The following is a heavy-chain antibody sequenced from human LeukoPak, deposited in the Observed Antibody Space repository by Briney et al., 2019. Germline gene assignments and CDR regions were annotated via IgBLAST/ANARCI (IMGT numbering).Heavy chain of an antibody. CDR3: ASQLLFGAFDS. Sequence: QPGGSLRLSCAASGFTVSSNYMSWVRQAPGRGLEGVSVIYSNGSTYCANSVKVRFTISRDNSKNTLYLKMTRLRAEDTAVYYCASQLLFGAFDSWGQGTMVTVSS. J-gene: IGHJ3*02. D-gene: IGHD2-2*01. CDR1: GFTVSSNY. CDR2: IYSNGST. V-gene: IGHV3-53*01.